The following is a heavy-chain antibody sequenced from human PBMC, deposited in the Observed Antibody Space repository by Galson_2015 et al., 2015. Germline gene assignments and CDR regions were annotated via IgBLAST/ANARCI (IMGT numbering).Heavy chain of an antibody. J-gene: IGHJ6*02. CDR1: GFTFSSYG. CDR3: ARAYYYGSGAEYYYYGMDV. CDR2: IWCDGSNK. D-gene: IGHD3-10*01. V-gene: IGHV3-33*01. Sequence: SLRLSCAASGFTFSSYGMHWVRQAPGKGLEWVAVIWCDGSNKYYADSVKGRFTISRDNSKNTLYLQMNSLRAEDTAVYYCARAYYYGSGAEYYYYGMDVWGQGTTVTVSS.